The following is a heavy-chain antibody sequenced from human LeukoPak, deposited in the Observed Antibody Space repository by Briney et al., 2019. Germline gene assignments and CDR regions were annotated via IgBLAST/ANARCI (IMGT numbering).Heavy chain of an antibody. D-gene: IGHD6-13*01. Sequence: PSETLSLTCTVSGGSISSYYWSWIRQPPGKGLEWIGYIYYSGSTNYNPSLKSRVTISVDTSKNQFSLKLGSVTAADTAVYYCARVAAAGIFYQVKGSYFDYWGQGTLVTVSS. V-gene: IGHV4-59*01. CDR2: IYYSGST. J-gene: IGHJ4*02. CDR3: ARVAAAGIFYQVKGSYFDY. CDR1: GGSISSYY.